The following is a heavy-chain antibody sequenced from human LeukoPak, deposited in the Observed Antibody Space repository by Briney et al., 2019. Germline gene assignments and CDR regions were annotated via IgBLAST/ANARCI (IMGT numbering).Heavy chain of an antibody. V-gene: IGHV3-48*03. CDR3: ARDRQLWYY. D-gene: IGHD5-18*01. CDR2: ISSSGSTI. J-gene: IGHJ4*02. CDR1: GFTFSSYE. Sequence: PGGSLRLSCAASGFTFSSYEMNWVRQAPGKGLEWVSYISSSGSTIYYADSVKGRFTISRDNAKNSLYLQMSSLRAEDTAVYYCARDRQLWYYWGQGTLVTVSS.